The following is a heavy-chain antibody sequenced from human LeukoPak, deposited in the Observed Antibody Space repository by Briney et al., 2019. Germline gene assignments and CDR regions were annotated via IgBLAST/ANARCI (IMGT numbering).Heavy chain of an antibody. CDR2: INPNSGGT. J-gene: IGHJ3*02. Sequence: GASVKVSCKASGYTFTGYYMHWVRQAPGQGLEWMGWINPNSGGTNYAQKFQGRVTMTRDTSISTAYMELSRLRSDDTAVYYCARDRDSSSWYQRDAFDTWGQGTMVTVSS. V-gene: IGHV1-2*02. D-gene: IGHD6-13*01. CDR3: ARDRDSSSWYQRDAFDT. CDR1: GYTFTGYY.